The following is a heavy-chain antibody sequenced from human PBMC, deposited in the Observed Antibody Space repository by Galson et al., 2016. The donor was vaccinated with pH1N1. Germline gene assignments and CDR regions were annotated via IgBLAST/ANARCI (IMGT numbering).Heavy chain of an antibody. CDR1: GFSFSNAW. Sequence: SLRLSCAASGFSFSNAWMSWVRQAPGKGPEWVGRIKRNADGGTTDYAAPVKGRFTISRDDSENTLHLQMNSLKTEDTAVYYCSTSITDGRNDALDFWCQGTTVTVSS. CDR2: IKRNADGGTT. V-gene: IGHV3-15*01. J-gene: IGHJ3*01. D-gene: IGHD1-14*01. CDR3: STSITDGRNDALDF.